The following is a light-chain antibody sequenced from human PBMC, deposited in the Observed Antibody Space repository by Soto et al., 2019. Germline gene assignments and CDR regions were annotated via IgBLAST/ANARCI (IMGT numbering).Light chain of an antibody. CDR1: QSVSNY. V-gene: IGKV3-11*01. CDR2: DAS. J-gene: IGKJ5*01. CDR3: QQRSDWPPT. Sequence: EHVLTQSPATLSLPPGDTATLSCRATQSVSNYLAWYQQKLGQAPRLLLYDASKRATGIPARFSGSGSGTDFTLTFSSLEPEDFAVYFCQQRSDWPPTFGQGTRLESK.